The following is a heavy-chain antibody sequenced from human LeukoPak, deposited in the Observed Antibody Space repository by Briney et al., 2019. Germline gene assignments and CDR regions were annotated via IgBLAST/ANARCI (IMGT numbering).Heavy chain of an antibody. CDR3: AARLAYCGGDCYWNFDY. Sequence: GGSLRPSCAASGFTVSSNYMSWVRQAPGKGLEWVSVIYSGGSTYYADSVKGRFTISRDNSKNTLYLQMNSLRAEDTAVYYCAARLAYCGGDCYWNFDYWGQGTLVTVSS. CDR1: GFTVSSNY. J-gene: IGHJ4*02. CDR2: IYSGGST. D-gene: IGHD2-21*02. V-gene: IGHV3-53*01.